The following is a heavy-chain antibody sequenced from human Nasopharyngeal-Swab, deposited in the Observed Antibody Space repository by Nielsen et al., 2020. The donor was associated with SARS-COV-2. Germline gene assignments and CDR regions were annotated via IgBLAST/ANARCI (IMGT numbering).Heavy chain of an antibody. CDR3: ARGLSIAVGYYYYYGMDV. Sequence: SETLSLTCAVYGGSFSGYYWSWIRQPPGKGLEWIGEINHSGSTNYNPSLKSRVTISVDTSKNQFSLKLSSVTAADTAEHYCARGLSIAVGYYYYYGMDVWGQGTTVTVSS. CDR1: GGSFSGYY. J-gene: IGHJ6*02. CDR2: INHSGST. D-gene: IGHD6-19*01. V-gene: IGHV4-34*01.